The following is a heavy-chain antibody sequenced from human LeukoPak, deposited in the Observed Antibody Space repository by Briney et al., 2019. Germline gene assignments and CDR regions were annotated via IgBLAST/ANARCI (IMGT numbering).Heavy chain of an antibody. CDR3: ARTYDYVWGSYYYYYGMDV. Sequence: GGSLRLSCAASGFTFSSYGMTWVRQAPGKGLESVSGICGSGGSTYYVDSVKGRFTISRDNSKNTLYLQMNSLRAEDTAVYYCARTYDYVWGSYYYYYGMDVWGQGTTVTVSS. D-gene: IGHD3-16*01. V-gene: IGHV3-23*01. J-gene: IGHJ6*02. CDR2: ICGSGGST. CDR1: GFTFSSYG.